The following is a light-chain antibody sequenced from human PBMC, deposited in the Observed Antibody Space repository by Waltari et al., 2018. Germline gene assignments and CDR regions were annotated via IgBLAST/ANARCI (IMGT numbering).Light chain of an antibody. CDR2: AAS. CDR1: QSISNY. Sequence: EVVLTQSPGTLSLSPGERATLSCRASQSISNYLVWYQQRPGQAPRLLIYAASTRATGIPDRFSGSGFGTDFSLTISRREPEDFAVYYCQNHERLPATFGQGTRVEIK. V-gene: IGKV3-20*01. J-gene: IGKJ1*01. CDR3: QNHERLPAT.